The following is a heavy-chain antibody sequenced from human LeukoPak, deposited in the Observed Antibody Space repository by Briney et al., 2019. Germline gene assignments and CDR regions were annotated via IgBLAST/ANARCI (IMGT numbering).Heavy chain of an antibody. CDR1: GFTFTTYA. V-gene: IGHV3-30-3*01. CDR2: ISYDGSNK. Sequence: GGSLRLSCAASGFTFTTYAMHWVRQAPGKGLEWVAAISYDGSNKYYADSVKGQFTISRDNSKNTLYLQMNSLRAEDTAVYYCARAKGPYSSSWYPPYYWGQGILVTVSS. J-gene: IGHJ4*02. D-gene: IGHD6-13*01. CDR3: ARAKGPYSSSWYPPYY.